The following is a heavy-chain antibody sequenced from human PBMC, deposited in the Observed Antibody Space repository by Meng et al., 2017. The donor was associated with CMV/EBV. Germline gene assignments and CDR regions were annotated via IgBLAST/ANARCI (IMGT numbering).Heavy chain of an antibody. V-gene: IGHV4-34*01. Sequence: SQTLSLTCAVYGGSFSGYYWSWIRQPPGKGLEWIGEINYSGSTNYNPSLKSRVTISVDTSKNQFSLKLSSVTAADTAVYYCARRPLYIVVVPAARNWFDPWGQGTLVTVSS. J-gene: IGHJ5*02. CDR3: ARRPLYIVVVPAARNWFDP. D-gene: IGHD2-2*01. CDR1: GGSFSGYY. CDR2: INYSGST.